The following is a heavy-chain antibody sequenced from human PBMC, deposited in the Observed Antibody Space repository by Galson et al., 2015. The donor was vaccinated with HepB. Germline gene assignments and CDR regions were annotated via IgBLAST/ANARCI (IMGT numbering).Heavy chain of an antibody. D-gene: IGHD6-19*01. Sequence: SLRLSCAASGFTFSSYDMHWVRQATGKGLEWVSAIGTAGDTYYPGSVKGRFTISRENAKNSLYIQMNSLRAGDAAVYYCARDPIAVAIKGYFDLWGRGTLVTVSS. CDR1: GFTFSSYD. J-gene: IGHJ2*01. CDR3: ARDPIAVAIKGYFDL. V-gene: IGHV3-13*01. CDR2: IGTAGDT.